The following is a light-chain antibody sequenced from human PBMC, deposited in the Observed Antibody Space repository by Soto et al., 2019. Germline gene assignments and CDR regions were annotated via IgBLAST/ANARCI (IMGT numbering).Light chain of an antibody. J-gene: IGKJ5*01. CDR3: QQSLTMQIT. CDR2: SAS. V-gene: IGKV1-39*01. CDR1: QSINNY. Sequence: DIQMTQSPASLSVSVGDRVTITCRASQSINNYLNWYLQRPGQAPKLLIRSASTLQRGVPSRFSGSGSRTEFTLTIADLQPDDFGTYYCQQSLTMQITLRQGTRLEIK.